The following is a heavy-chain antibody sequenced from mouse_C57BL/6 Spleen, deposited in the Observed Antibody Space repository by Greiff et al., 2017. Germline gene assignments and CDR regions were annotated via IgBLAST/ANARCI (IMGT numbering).Heavy chain of an antibody. CDR3: ARQPDSYWYFDV. D-gene: IGHD2-12*01. CDR1: GFSLTSYG. V-gene: IGHV2-6-1*01. J-gene: IGHJ1*03. CDR2: IWSDGST. Sequence: VNLVESGPGLVAPSQSLSITCTVSGFSLTSYGVHWVRQPPGKGLEWLVVIWSDGSTTYNSALKSRLSISEDNSKSQVFLKMNSLQTDDTALYYCARQPDSYWYFDVWGTGTTVTVSS.